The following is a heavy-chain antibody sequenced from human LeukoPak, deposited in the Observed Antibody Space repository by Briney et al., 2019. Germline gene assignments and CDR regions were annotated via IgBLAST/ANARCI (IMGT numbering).Heavy chain of an antibody. J-gene: IGHJ6*02. D-gene: IGHD4-11*01. CDR1: GGSMSIGTYS. CDR2: INHSGST. Sequence: KPSETLSLTCSLSGGSMSIGTYSRGWIRQPPGKGLEWIGEINHSGSTNYNPSLKNQVTISVATSNIQSSLKLSSVTAADTAVYYCARGGATVTTSPNYYYGMDVWGQGTTVTVSS. V-gene: IGHV4-39*07. CDR3: ARGGATVTTSPNYYYGMDV.